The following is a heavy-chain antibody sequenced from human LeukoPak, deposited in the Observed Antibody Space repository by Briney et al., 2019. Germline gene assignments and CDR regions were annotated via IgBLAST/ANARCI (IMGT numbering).Heavy chain of an antibody. Sequence: GGSLRLSCAASGFTLRSYGMNWVRQAPGKGLEWISDISSSSGTIYYADSVRGRFTISRDNAKNSLYLQMNSLREEDTAVYYCMRDGLWGQGTLVTVSS. J-gene: IGHJ4*02. D-gene: IGHD3/OR15-3a*01. CDR3: MRDGL. V-gene: IGHV3-48*02. CDR1: GFTLRSYG. CDR2: ISSSSGTI.